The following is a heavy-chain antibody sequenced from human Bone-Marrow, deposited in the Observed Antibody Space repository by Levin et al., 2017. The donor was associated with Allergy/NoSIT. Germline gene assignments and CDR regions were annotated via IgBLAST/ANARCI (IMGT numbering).Heavy chain of an antibody. CDR3: ARNVRRLVVAGPNYNRFDP. J-gene: IGHJ5*02. CDR1: GGSFSGFY. V-gene: IGHV4-34*01. CDR2: MNQSGTT. D-gene: IGHD2-15*01. Sequence: PSETLSLTCAVYGGSFSGFYWSWIRQPPGKGLEWIGEMNQSGTTAYNSFLKSRVTISIDVSKNQFSLNLRSVTAADTAVYYCARNVRRLVVAGPNYNRFDPWGQGTLVTVFS.